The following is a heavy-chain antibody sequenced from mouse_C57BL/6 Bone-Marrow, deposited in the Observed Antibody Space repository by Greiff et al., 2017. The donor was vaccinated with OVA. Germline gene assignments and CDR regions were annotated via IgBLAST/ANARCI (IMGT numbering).Heavy chain of an antibody. D-gene: IGHD2-4*01. CDR3: ARAGGLRHGYAMDY. CDR1: GYTFTNYW. V-gene: IGHV1-63*01. J-gene: IGHJ4*01. CDR2: IYPGGGYT. Sequence: QVQLQQSGAELVRPGTSVKMSCKASGYTFTNYWIGWAKQRPGHGLEWIGDIYPGGGYTNYNEKFKGKATLTADKSSSTAHMQFSILTSEDSAIYSCARAGGLRHGYAMDYWGQGTSVTVSS.